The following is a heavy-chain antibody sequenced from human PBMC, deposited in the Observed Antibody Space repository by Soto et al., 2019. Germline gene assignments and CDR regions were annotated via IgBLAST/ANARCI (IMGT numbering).Heavy chain of an antibody. J-gene: IGHJ6*02. Sequence: SETLSLTCTVSGGSISSGDYYWSWIRQPPGKGLEWIGYIYYSGSTYYNPSLKSRVTISVDTSKNQFSLKLSSVTAADTAVYYCARGRYCSSTSCYGKVRYGMDVWGQGTTVTVSS. CDR2: IYYSGST. D-gene: IGHD2-2*01. CDR1: GGSISSGDYY. CDR3: ARGRYCSSTSCYGKVRYGMDV. V-gene: IGHV4-30-4*01.